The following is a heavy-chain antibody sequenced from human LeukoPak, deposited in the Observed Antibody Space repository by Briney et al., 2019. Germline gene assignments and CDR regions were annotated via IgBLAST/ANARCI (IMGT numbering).Heavy chain of an antibody. CDR1: GFTFSTYW. J-gene: IGHJ4*02. CDR3: ADGTTPDY. V-gene: IGHV3-7*01. D-gene: IGHD2/OR15-2a*01. CDR2: INQDESEK. Sequence: GGSLRLSCAASGFTFSTYWMSWVHQAPGRGLEWVASINQDESEKYYVDSVKGRFIISRDNAKNSLYLQMNSLRPEDTAVYYCADGTTPDYWGQGTLVTVSS.